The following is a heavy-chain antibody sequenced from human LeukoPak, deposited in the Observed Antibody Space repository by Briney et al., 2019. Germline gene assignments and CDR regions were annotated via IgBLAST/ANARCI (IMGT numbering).Heavy chain of an antibody. CDR3: ARDLYGDYVSDY. D-gene: IGHD4-17*01. CDR1: GFTFRTYS. J-gene: IGHJ4*02. V-gene: IGHV3-21*01. CDR2: ISSDSSYI. Sequence: GGSLRLSCAASGFTFRTYSMNSVRQAPGKGLEWVASISSDSSYIYYADSVKARFTVSRDNAKNSLYLQMYTLRADDTAVYYCARDLYGDYVSDYWGQGTLVTVSS.